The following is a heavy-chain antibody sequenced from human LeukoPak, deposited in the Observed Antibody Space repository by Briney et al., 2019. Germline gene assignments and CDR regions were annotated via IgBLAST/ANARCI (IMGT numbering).Heavy chain of an antibody. V-gene: IGHV3-23*01. CDR2: ISGSGGST. Sequence: PGGSLRLSCAASRFTFSSYAMSWVRQAPGKGLEWVSSISGSGGSTYYADSVKGRFTISRDNSKDTLYLQMNSLRAEDTAVYYCAKDQVTVTPEYFDYWGQGTLVTVSS. D-gene: IGHD4-17*01. J-gene: IGHJ4*02. CDR1: RFTFSSYA. CDR3: AKDQVTVTPEYFDY.